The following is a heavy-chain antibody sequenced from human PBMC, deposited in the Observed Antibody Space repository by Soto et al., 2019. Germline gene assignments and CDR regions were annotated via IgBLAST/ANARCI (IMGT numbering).Heavy chain of an antibody. D-gene: IGHD6-6*01. CDR1: GVTFNNCA. CDR3: AKHIEYSSSPFDY. Sequence: GGSLRLSCAASGVTFNNCAMSWVRQAPGKGLEWVSAVSGSGRSTYYADPVKGRFTISRDNSKNTLYLQMNSLGAEDTAVYYCAKHIEYSSSPFDYWGLGTLVTVSS. V-gene: IGHV3-23*01. J-gene: IGHJ4*02. CDR2: VSGSGRST.